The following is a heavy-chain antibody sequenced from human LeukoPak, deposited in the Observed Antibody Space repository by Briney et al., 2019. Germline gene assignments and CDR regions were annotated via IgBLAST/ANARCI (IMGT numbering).Heavy chain of an antibody. CDR2: IIPIFGTA. J-gene: IGHJ4*02. CDR3: ARETRNDYGGNPLDY. D-gene: IGHD4-23*01. V-gene: IGHV1-69*13. Sequence: GASVKVSCKASGYTFTSYYMHWVRQAPGQGLEWMGGIIPIFGTANYAQKFQGRVTITADESTSTAYMELSSLRSEDTAVYYCARETRNDYGGNPLDYWGQGTLVTVSS. CDR1: GYTFTSYY.